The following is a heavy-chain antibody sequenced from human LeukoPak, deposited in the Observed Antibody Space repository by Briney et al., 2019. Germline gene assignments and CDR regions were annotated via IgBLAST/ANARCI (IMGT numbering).Heavy chain of an antibody. V-gene: IGHV4-39*01. CDR2: IYYSGST. J-gene: IGHJ4*02. CDR1: GGSISSSSYY. CDR3: ARHRNNVDDYYFDY. Sequence: PSETLSLTCTVSGGSISSSSYYWGWIRQPPGKGLEWIGSIYYSGSTYYNPSLKSRVTISVDTSKNQFSLKLSSVTAADTAVYYCARHRNNVDDYYFDYWGQGTLVTVSS. D-gene: IGHD1/OR15-1a*01.